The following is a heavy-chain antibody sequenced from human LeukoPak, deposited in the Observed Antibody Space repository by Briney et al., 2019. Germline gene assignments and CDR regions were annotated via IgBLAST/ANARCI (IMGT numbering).Heavy chain of an antibody. CDR3: ARDGHRRYHYDSSGREDAFDI. J-gene: IGHJ3*02. CDR2: ISAYNGNT. CDR1: SYTFTNYA. V-gene: IGHV1-18*01. D-gene: IGHD3-22*01. Sequence: ASVKLSCKASSYTFTNYAFTWVREAPGQGLEWMGWISAYNGNTNYAQKVQGRATMTRDTSTSTAYMELRSLRSDDTAVYYCARDGHRRYHYDSSGREDAFDIWGQGTMVTVSS.